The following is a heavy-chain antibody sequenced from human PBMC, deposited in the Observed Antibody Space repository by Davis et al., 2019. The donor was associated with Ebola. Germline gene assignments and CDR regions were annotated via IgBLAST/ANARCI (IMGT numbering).Heavy chain of an antibody. J-gene: IGHJ6*02. CDR2: IRYDGSNK. V-gene: IGHV3-30*02. CDR1: GFTFSSYG. D-gene: IGHD3-10*01. Sequence: PGGSLRLSCAASGFTFSSYGMHWVRQAPGKGLEWVAFIRYDGSNKYYADSVKGRFTISRDNSKNTLYLQMNSLRAEDTAVYYCAKDLAFTMVQGRNYGMDVWGQGTTVTVSS. CDR3: AKDLAFTMVQGRNYGMDV.